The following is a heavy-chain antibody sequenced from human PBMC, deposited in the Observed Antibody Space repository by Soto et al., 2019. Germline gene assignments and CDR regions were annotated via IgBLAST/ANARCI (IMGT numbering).Heavy chain of an antibody. CDR3: ARAGYCGPGCYYYFDY. V-gene: IGHV3-7*01. D-gene: IGHD2-21*02. Sequence: EVQLVESGGGLVQPGGSLRLSCAVCGFAFGSYWMNWVRLIPGKGLEWVAYIKPDGSATYYVDSVKGRFTISRDNAKNSLYLQMNSLRVEDTSVYYCARAGYCGPGCYYYFDYWGQGTLVTVSS. CDR2: IKPDGSAT. J-gene: IGHJ4*02. CDR1: GFAFGSYW.